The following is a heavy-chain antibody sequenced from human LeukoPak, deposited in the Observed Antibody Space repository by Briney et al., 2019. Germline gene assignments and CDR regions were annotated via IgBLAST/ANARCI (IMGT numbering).Heavy chain of an antibody. J-gene: IGHJ6*02. D-gene: IGHD4-17*01. V-gene: IGHV3-23*01. CDR2: ISGSGGST. Sequence: GGSLRLSCAASGFTFSSYAMSWVRQAPGKGLEWVSAISGSGGSTYYADSVKGRFTISRDNSKNTLYLQMNGLRAEDTAVYYCAKDAKPTVTTGDYYYYYGMDVWGQGTTVTVSS. CDR3: AKDAKPTVTTGDYYYYYGMDV. CDR1: GFTFSSYA.